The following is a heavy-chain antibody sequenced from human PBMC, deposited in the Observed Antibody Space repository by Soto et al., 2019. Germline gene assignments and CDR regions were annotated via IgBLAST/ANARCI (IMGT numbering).Heavy chain of an antibody. CDR1: GASLTDYH. J-gene: IGHJ4*02. Sequence: ETLSLTCTVSGASLTDYHWSWIRQPPGKGLECLGYIYYTGSANYNPSLKSRVTMSVDTSKNQIFLTLSSVTAADTAFYYCARGFAIGWYTYYFDYWGQGPLVTVSS. CDR3: ARGFAIGWYTYYFDY. CDR2: IYYTGSA. D-gene: IGHD6-19*01. V-gene: IGHV4-59*08.